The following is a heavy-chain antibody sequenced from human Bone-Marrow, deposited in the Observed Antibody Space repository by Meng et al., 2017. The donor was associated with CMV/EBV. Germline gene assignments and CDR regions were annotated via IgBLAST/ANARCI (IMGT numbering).Heavy chain of an antibody. CDR2: INHSGST. CDR1: GGSFSGYY. J-gene: IGHJ6*02. D-gene: IGHD2-21*01. CDR3: ARLSMSGMDV. V-gene: IGHV4-34*01. Sequence: GSLRLSCAVYGGSFSGYYWSWIRQPPGKGLEWIGEINHSGSTNYNPSLKSRVTISVDTPKNQFSLKLSSVTAADTAVYYCARLSMSGMDVWGQGTTVTVSS.